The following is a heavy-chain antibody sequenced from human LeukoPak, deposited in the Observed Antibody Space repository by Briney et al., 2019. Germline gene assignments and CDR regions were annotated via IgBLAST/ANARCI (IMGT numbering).Heavy chain of an antibody. CDR2: IYYSGST. J-gene: IGHJ6*03. V-gene: IGHV4-59*01. CDR1: GGSISSYY. Sequence: SETLSLTCTVSGGSISSYYWSWIRQPPGKGLEWIVYIYYSGSTNYNPSLKSRVTISVDTSKNQFSLKLSSVTAADTAVYYCARVRDSSGYDYYYYMDVWGKGTTVTVSS. CDR3: ARVRDSSGYDYYYYMDV. D-gene: IGHD3-22*01.